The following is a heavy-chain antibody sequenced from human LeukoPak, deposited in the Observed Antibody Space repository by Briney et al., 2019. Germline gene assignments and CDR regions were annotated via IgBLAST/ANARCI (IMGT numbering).Heavy chain of an antibody. CDR1: GFTFSSYG. CDR2: ISYDGSNK. J-gene: IGHJ6*02. CDR3: ARVPYYDFWSGYSGDYYGMDV. D-gene: IGHD3-3*01. V-gene: IGHV3-30*03. Sequence: GRSLRLSCAASGFTFSSYGMHWVRQAPGKGLEWVAVISYDGSNKYYADSVKGRFTISRDNSKSTLYLQMNSLRAEDTAVYYCARVPYYDFWSGYSGDYYGMDVWGQGTTVTVSS.